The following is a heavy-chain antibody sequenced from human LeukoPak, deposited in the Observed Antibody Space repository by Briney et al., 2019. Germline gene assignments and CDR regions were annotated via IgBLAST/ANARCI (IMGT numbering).Heavy chain of an antibody. Sequence: PGGSLRLSCAASGFTFSSYAMSWVRQAPGKGLEWVSAISGSGGSTYYADSVKGRFTISRDNSKNTLYLQMNSLRAEDTAVYYCAKGRYYGSGGRVGYFDYWGQGTLVTVSS. CDR2: ISGSGGST. CDR3: AKGRYYGSGGRVGYFDY. V-gene: IGHV3-23*01. J-gene: IGHJ4*02. D-gene: IGHD3-10*01. CDR1: GFTFSSYA.